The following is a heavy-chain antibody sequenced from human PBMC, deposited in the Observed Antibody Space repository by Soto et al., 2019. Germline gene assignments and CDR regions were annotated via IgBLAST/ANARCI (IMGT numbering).Heavy chain of an antibody. CDR3: AADPGYSYGYHYYYGMDV. CDR1: GFTFTSSA. J-gene: IGHJ6*02. V-gene: IGHV1-58*01. Sequence: SVKVSCKASGFTFTSSAVQWVRQARGQRLEWIGWIVVGSGNTNYAQKFQERVTITRDMSTSTAYMELSSLRSEDTAVYYCAADPGYSYGYHYYYGMDVWGQGTTGTVSS. D-gene: IGHD5-18*01. CDR2: IVVGSGNT.